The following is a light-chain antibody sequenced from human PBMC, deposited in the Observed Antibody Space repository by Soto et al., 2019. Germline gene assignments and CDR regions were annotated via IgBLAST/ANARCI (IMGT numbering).Light chain of an antibody. Sequence: EIVMTQSPGTLSVSPGERATLSCRASQSVRSNLAWYQQKPGQAPRLLIYEASTRATGIPARFSGSGSGTEFTLTISSLQSEDFAIYYCQQYSSWLWTFGQGTKVDIK. CDR2: EAS. V-gene: IGKV3-15*01. CDR1: QSVRSN. J-gene: IGKJ1*01. CDR3: QQYSSWLWT.